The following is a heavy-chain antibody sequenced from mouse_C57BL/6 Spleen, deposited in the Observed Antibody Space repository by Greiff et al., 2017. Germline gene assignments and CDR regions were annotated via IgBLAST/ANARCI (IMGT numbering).Heavy chain of an antibody. J-gene: IGHJ4*01. D-gene: IGHD2-4*01. CDR3: ARFPRDEYDGGYAMDY. CDR2: IHPNTGST. Sequence: QVQLQQPGAELVKPGASVKLSCKASGYTFTSYGMHWVKQTPGQGLEWIGMIHPNTGSTNYNEKVKGKATLTVDKSSSTAYMQLSSLTSEDSAVYYGARFPRDEYDGGYAMDYWGQGTSVTVSS. V-gene: IGHV1-64*01. CDR1: GYTFTSYG.